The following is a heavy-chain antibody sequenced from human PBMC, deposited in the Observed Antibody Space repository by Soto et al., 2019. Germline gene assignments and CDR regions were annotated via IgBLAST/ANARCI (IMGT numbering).Heavy chain of an antibody. CDR3: ARERYQVLSDRMDV. V-gene: IGHV1-18*01. CDR2: ISAYNGNT. CDR1: GYTFTSYG. Sequence: ASVKVSCKASGYTFTSYGISWVRQAPGQGLEWMGWISAYNGNTNYAQKLQGRVTMTTDTSTSTAYMELRSLRSDDTAVYYCARERYQVLSDRMDVWGQGTSVTVSS. D-gene: IGHD2-8*01. J-gene: IGHJ6*02.